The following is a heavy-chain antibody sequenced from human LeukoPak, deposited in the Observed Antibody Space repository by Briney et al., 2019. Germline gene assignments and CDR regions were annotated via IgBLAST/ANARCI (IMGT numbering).Heavy chain of an antibody. CDR2: IYHSGST. V-gene: IGHV4-39*07. CDR1: GGSISSSSYY. D-gene: IGHD3-10*01. Sequence: PSETLSLTCTVSGGSISSSSYYWGWIRQPPGKGLEWIGSIYHSGSTYYNPSLKSRVTISVDTSKNQFSLKLSSVTAADTAVYYCARVHKVRGVIIRRSGNWFDPWGQGTLVTVSS. J-gene: IGHJ5*02. CDR3: ARVHKVRGVIIRRSGNWFDP.